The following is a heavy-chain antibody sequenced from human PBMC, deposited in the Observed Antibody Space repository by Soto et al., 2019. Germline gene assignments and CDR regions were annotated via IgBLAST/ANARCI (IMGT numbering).Heavy chain of an antibody. D-gene: IGHD5-12*01. V-gene: IGHV1-18*01. CDR1: GYTFASYG. J-gene: IGHJ4*02. CDR2: ISAYNGNT. CDR3: ARDLVPGYTGYSDY. Sequence: ASVKVSCKASGYTFASYGISWVRQAPGQGLEWMGWISAYNGNTNYAQKLQGRVSLTTDTSSTTAYMELRSLTSDDTAVYYCARDLVPGYTGYSDYWGQGTLGTVSS.